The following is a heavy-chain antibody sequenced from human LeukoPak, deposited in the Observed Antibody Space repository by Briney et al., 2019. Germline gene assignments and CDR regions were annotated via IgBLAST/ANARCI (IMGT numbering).Heavy chain of an antibody. CDR2: ISDTGAGT. CDR1: GFTFSSPA. CDR3: ARGWPPGLAGRQPQED. V-gene: IGHV3-23*01. Sequence: TGGSLRLSCTASGFTFSSPAMSWVRQAPGKGLEWVSGISDTGAGTSYADSVKGGFAISRDISKNTLYLQMDSLRAADTALYLCARGWPPGLAGRQPQEDWGQGTLVIVSS. D-gene: IGHD6-6*01. J-gene: IGHJ4*02.